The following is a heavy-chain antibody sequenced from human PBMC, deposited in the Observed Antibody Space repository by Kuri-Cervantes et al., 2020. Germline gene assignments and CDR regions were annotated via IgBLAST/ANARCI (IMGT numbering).Heavy chain of an antibody. D-gene: IGHD6-19*01. V-gene: IGHV1-3*01. CDR1: GYIFTSYA. CDR3: AAEENSSGWVRGAFDI. J-gene: IGHJ3*02. CDR2: INGGNGNT. Sequence: ASVKVSCKASGYIFTSYAMHWVRQAPGQRLEWMGWINGGNGNTKISDKFQDRVSLNRDTSVSTAYMDLTNLRFEDTAVYYCAAEENSSGWVRGAFDIWGQGTMVTVSS.